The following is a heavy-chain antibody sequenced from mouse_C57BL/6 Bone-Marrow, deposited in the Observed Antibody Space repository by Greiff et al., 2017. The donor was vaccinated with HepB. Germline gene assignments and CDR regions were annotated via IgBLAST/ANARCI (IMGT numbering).Heavy chain of an antibody. V-gene: IGHV2-2*01. CDR1: GFSFTSYC. CDR2: IWRGGST. Sequence: VQLQQSGPGLVQPSQCLSLTCTVSGFSFTSYCVHWVRQSPGKGLEWLGVIWRGGSTDYNAAFITRLSISKDNSNSQVFFKMNSLQADDTAIYYCARKGDCGSSFLAYWGQGTLVTVSA. J-gene: IGHJ3*01. D-gene: IGHD1-1*01. CDR3: ARKGDCGSSFLAY.